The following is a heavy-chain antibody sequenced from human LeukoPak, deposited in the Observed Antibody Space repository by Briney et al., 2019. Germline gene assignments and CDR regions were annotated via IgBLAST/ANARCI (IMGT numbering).Heavy chain of an antibody. CDR3: ARSLDSSGSHPKNYLDY. CDR1: GFTFSSYG. J-gene: IGHJ4*01. CDR2: IYRGGDT. D-gene: IGHD6-19*01. Sequence: GGSLRLSCAASGFTFSSYGMHWVRQAPDKRLEWVSVIYRGGDTYYGDSVKGRFTISRDTSKNTLYLQMNSLRVEDTAVYFCARSLDSSGSHPKNYLDYWGHGTLVTVSS. V-gene: IGHV3-NL1*01.